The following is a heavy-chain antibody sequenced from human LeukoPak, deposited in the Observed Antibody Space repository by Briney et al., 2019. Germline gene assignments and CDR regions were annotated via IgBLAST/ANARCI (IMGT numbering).Heavy chain of an antibody. CDR2: INHSGST. J-gene: IGHJ6*02. CDR1: GGSFSGYY. D-gene: IGHD3-3*01. V-gene: IGHV4-34*01. CDR3: ARAVLGVRFLEWLPSRYYGMDV. Sequence: SETLSLTCAVYGGSFSGYYWSWIRQPPGKGLEWIGEINHSGSTNYNPSLKSRVTISVDTSKNQFPLKLSSVTAADTAVYYCARAVLGVRFLEWLPSRYYGMDVWGQGTTVTVSS.